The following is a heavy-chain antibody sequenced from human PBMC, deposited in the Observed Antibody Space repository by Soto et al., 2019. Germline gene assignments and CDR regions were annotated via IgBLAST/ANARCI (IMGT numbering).Heavy chain of an antibody. CDR2: IIPILGIA. CDR3: ARLRGYSYGYPGGYFDY. CDR1: GGTFSSYT. V-gene: IGHV1-69*02. D-gene: IGHD5-18*01. J-gene: IGHJ4*02. Sequence: SVKVSCKASGGTFSSYTISWVRQAPGQGLEWMGRIIPILGIANYAQKFQGRVTITADKSTSTAYMELSSLRSEDTAVYYCARLRGYSYGYPGGYFDYWGQGTLVTVSS.